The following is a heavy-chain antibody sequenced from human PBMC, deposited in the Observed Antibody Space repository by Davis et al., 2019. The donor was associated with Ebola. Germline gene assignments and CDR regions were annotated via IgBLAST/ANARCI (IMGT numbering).Heavy chain of an antibody. Sequence: PGGSLRLSCAASGFIVSDKYMSWVRQAPGKGLEWVSVIYRDGRTYHADSVKGRFTISRDNSKNTVYLQMNSLRAEDTAVYYCTRHVSGDFWYFDLWGRGTRVTVSS. V-gene: IGHV3-53*01. J-gene: IGHJ2*01. CDR2: IYRDGRT. CDR1: GFIVSDKY. D-gene: IGHD4-17*01. CDR3: TRHVSGDFWYFDL.